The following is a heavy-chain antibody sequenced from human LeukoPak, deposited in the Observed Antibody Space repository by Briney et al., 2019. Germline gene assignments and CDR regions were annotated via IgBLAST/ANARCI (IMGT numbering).Heavy chain of an antibody. D-gene: IGHD3-10*01. CDR3: ARRRVRGFNILVGGGYFDY. CDR2: IYYSGST. Sequence: SETLSLTCTVSGGSISSSSYYWGWIRQPPGKGLEWIGSIYYSGSTYYNPSLKSRVTISVDTSKNQFSLKLSSVTAADTAVYYCARRRVRGFNILVGGGYFDYWGQGTLVTVSS. J-gene: IGHJ4*02. V-gene: IGHV4-39*01. CDR1: GGSISSSSYY.